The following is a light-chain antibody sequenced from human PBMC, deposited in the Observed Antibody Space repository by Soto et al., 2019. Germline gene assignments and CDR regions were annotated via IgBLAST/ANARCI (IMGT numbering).Light chain of an antibody. CDR1: QSISSW. V-gene: IGKV1-5*03. Sequence: DIQMTQSPSTLSASVGDRVTITCRASQSISSWLAWYQQKPGKAPKVLIYKASSLESGVPSRFSGSGSGTEFTLTISSLQPDDFATYYCHQYNSYSPWTFGQGTKVEIK. CDR3: HQYNSYSPWT. J-gene: IGKJ1*01. CDR2: KAS.